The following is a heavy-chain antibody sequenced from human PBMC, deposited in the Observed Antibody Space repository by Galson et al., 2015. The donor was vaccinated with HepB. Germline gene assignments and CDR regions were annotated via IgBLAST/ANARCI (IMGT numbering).Heavy chain of an antibody. J-gene: IGHJ5*02. CDR2: IWYDGSNK. CDR3: ARGFGSGAPNWFDP. V-gene: IGHV3-33*01. Sequence: SLRLSCAASGFTFSSYVMHWVRQAPGKGLEWVAIIWYDGSNKYYAGSVKGRFTISRDNSKNRLYLQMNSLRVEDTAVYYCARGFGSGAPNWFDPWGQGTLVTVSS. CDR1: GFTFSSYV. D-gene: IGHD2-15*01.